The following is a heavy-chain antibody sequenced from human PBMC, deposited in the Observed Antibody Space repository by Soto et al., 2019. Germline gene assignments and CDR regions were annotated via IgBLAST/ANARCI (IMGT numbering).Heavy chain of an antibody. Sequence: EASVKVSCKASGYTFTSYAMYWVRQAPGQRLEWMGWINGDNGNTKYSQKLQGRVTITRDTSASTAYMELSSLRSEDTAVYYCARGITIFGVVAFDAFDIWGQGTTVTVSS. D-gene: IGHD3-3*01. CDR1: GYTFTSYA. J-gene: IGHJ3*02. CDR2: INGDNGNT. CDR3: ARGITIFGVVAFDAFDI. V-gene: IGHV1-3*01.